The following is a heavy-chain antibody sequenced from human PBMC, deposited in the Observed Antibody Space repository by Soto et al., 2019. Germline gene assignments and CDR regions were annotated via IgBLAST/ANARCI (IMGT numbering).Heavy chain of an antibody. CDR2: IYYSGST. Sequence: SETLSVTCTVSGGSISSGDYDWSWIRQPPGKGLEWIGYIYYSGSTYYNPSLKSRVTISVDTSKNQFSLKLSSVTAADTAVYYCARDWRGSYYYYGMDVWGQGTTVTVSS. J-gene: IGHJ6*01. V-gene: IGHV4-30-4*01. CDR1: GGSISSGDYD. D-gene: IGHD3-3*01. CDR3: ARDWRGSYYYYGMDV.